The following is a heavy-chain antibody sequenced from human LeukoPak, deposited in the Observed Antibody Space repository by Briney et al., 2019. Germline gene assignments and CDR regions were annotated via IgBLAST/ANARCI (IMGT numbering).Heavy chain of an antibody. CDR1: GGSITSSTYY. CDR3: ARSVEGYCSGGSCYSYYYYMDV. Sequence: PSETLSLTCTVSGGSITSSTYYWSWIRQPPGKGLEWIGYIYYSGSTNYNPSLKSRVTISVDTSKNQFSLKLSSVTAADTAVYYCARSVEGYCSGGSCYSYYYYMDVWGKGTTATVSS. D-gene: IGHD2-15*01. V-gene: IGHV4-61*01. CDR2: IYYSGST. J-gene: IGHJ6*03.